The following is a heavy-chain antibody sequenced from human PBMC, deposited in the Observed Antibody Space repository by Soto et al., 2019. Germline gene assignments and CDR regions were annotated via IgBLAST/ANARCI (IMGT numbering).Heavy chain of an antibody. Sequence: SQTLSLTCTFSGSSIIGYYWTWIRQSPERGLEWIGYIHYSGSANYNPSLNSRLTMSVDRSKSQFSMKLASVTAADTAVYYCARAFGGSGLNWFDPWGQGALVTVSS. V-gene: IGHV4-59*12. D-gene: IGHD6-19*01. CDR3: ARAFGGSGLNWFDP. CDR1: GSSIIGYY. CDR2: IHYSGSA. J-gene: IGHJ5*02.